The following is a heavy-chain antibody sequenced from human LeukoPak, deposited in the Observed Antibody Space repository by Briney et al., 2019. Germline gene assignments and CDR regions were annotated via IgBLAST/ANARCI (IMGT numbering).Heavy chain of an antibody. Sequence: ASVKVSCKASGYTFTSYGISWVRQAPGQGLEWMGWISAYNGNTNYAQKLQGRVTMTTDTSTSTAYMELRSLRSDDTAVYYCARVLTDIVVVPANADAFDIWGQGTMVTVSS. D-gene: IGHD2-2*01. CDR1: GYTFTSYG. CDR2: ISAYNGNT. CDR3: ARVLTDIVVVPANADAFDI. J-gene: IGHJ3*02. V-gene: IGHV1-18*01.